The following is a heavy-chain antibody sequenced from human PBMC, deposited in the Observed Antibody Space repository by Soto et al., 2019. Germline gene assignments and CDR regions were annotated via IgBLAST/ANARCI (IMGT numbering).Heavy chain of an antibody. CDR1: GFTFSSYG. V-gene: IGHV3-30*18. CDR3: AKWGTRAFDI. D-gene: IGHD1-1*01. J-gene: IGHJ3*02. CDR2: ISYDGSNK. Sequence: PGGSLILSCAASGFTFSSYGMHWVRQAPGKGLEWVAVISYDGSNKYYADSVKGRFTISRDNSKNTLYLQMNSLRAEDTAVYYCAKWGTRAFDIWGQGTMVTVSS.